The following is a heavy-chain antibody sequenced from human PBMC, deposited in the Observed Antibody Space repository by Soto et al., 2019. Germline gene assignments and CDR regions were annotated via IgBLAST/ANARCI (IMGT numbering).Heavy chain of an antibody. CDR2: ISYDGSNK. D-gene: IGHD6-6*01. CDR1: GFTFSSYS. V-gene: IGHV3-30-3*01. J-gene: IGHJ6*02. CDR3: ARWYSSSTRKRYYYYGMDV. Sequence: PGGSLRLSGAGSGFTFSSYSMHWVRQAPCKGLEWVAVISYDGSNKYYADPVKGRFTISRDNSKNTLYLQMNSLRAEDTAVYYCARWYSSSTRKRYYYYGMDVCGQWTTVPVSS.